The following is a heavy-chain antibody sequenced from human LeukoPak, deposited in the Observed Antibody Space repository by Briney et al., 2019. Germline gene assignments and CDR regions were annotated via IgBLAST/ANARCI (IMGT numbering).Heavy chain of an antibody. CDR3: ATGSGNYFSY. V-gene: IGHV3-23*01. D-gene: IGHD6-19*01. J-gene: IGHJ4*02. Sequence: GGSLRLSCAASGFTFSSYAMNWVRQAPGKGLEWVSGTGSTGVSTFYADSVKGRFTVSRDNAKNTLYLQMDSLRAEDTAVYYCATGSGNYFSYWGQGTLVTVAS. CDR1: GFTFSSYA. CDR2: TGSTGVST.